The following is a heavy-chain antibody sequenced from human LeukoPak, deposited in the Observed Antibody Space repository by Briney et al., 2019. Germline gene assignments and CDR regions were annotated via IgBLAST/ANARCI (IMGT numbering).Heavy chain of an antibody. CDR1: GDSVTNTDYY. J-gene: IGHJ4*02. Sequence: SETLSLTCSVSGDSVTNTDYYWVWFRQPPGKGLEWIGSISYSGDTYYTPSLRSRVTLSVDTSKSQFSLRLTSVTAADTAVYYCARQTGSGLFILPGGQGTLVTVSS. CDR3: ARQTGSGLFILP. V-gene: IGHV4-39*01. CDR2: ISYSGDT. D-gene: IGHD3/OR15-3a*01.